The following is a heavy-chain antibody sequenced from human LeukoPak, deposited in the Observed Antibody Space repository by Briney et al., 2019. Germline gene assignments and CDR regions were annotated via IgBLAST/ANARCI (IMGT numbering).Heavy chain of an antibody. CDR3: ARSLEGTSWYEGYFHH. D-gene: IGHD6-13*01. Sequence: QPGGPLRLSCAASGFTFSSYEMNWVRQAPGKGLEWVSYISSSGSTIYYADSVKGRFTISRDAAKKSLYLQMNSLRAEDTAVYYCARSLEGTSWYEGYFHHWGQGTLVTVSS. V-gene: IGHV3-48*03. CDR1: GFTFSSYE. CDR2: ISSSGSTI. J-gene: IGHJ1*01.